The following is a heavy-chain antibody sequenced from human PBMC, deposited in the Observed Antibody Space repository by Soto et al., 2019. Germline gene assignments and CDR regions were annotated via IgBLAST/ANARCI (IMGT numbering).Heavy chain of an antibody. Sequence: PGGSLRLSCAASGFTFSSYAMHWVRQAPGKGLEYVSAISSNGGSTYYANSVKGRFTISRDNSKNTLYLQMGSLRAEDMAVYYCATESPYCTNGVCYSGQHWGQGTLVTVSS. CDR2: ISSNGGST. J-gene: IGHJ1*01. V-gene: IGHV3-64*01. D-gene: IGHD2-8*01. CDR1: GFTFSSYA. CDR3: ATESPYCTNGVCYSGQH.